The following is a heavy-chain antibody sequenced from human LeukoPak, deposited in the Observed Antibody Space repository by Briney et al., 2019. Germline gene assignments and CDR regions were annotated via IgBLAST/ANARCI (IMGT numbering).Heavy chain of an antibody. D-gene: IGHD6-19*01. V-gene: IGHV3-30-3*01. CDR3: TRDPPSSGWSFDY. J-gene: IGHJ4*02. CDR1: GFTFSSYA. CDR2: ISYDGSNK. Sequence: GRSLRLSCAASGFTFSSYAMHWVHQAPGKGLEWVAVISYDGSNKYYADSVKGRFTISRDNSKNTVDLRMNSLRAEDTAVYYCTRDPPSSGWSFDYWGQGTLVTVSS.